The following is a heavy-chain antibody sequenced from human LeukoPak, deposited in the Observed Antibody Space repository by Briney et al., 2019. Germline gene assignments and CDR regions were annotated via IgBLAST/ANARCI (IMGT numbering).Heavy chain of an antibody. Sequence: SETLSLTCAVYGGSFSGYYWSWIRQPPGKGLEWIGEINHSGSTNYNPSLKSRVTISVDTSKNQFSLKLSSVTAADTTVYYCARARKVRGVIIRGHWFDPWGQGTLVTVSS. CDR2: INHSGST. V-gene: IGHV4-34*01. CDR3: ARARKVRGVIIRGHWFDP. CDR1: GGSFSGYY. J-gene: IGHJ5*02. D-gene: IGHD3-10*01.